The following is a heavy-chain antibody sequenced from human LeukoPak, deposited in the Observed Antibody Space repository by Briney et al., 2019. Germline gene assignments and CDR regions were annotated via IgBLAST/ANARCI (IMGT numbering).Heavy chain of an antibody. CDR1: GGTFSSYA. CDR3: ARDPENIVVVPAAMGSGYYGMDV. CDR2: IIPILGIA. J-gene: IGHJ6*02. D-gene: IGHD2-2*01. V-gene: IGHV1-69*04. Sequence: SVKVSCKASGGTFSSYAISWVRQAPGQGLEWMGRIIPILGIANYAQKFQGRVTITADKSTSTAYMELSSLRSEDTAVYYCARDPENIVVVPAAMGSGYYGMDVWGQGTTVTVSS.